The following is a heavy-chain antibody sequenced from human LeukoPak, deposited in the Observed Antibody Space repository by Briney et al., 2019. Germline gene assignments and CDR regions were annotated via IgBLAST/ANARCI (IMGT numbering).Heavy chain of an antibody. CDR1: GYTFTGYY. V-gene: IGHV1-2*02. CDR3: ARDGEWLVPMTYYYYYYMDV. J-gene: IGHJ6*03. Sequence: GASVKVSCKASGYTFTGYYIHWVRQAPGQGLEWMGWINPNSGGTNYAQKFQGRVTMSRDTSISTAYMELRRLRSDDTAVYYCARDGEWLVPMTYYYYYYMDVWGKGTTVTISS. D-gene: IGHD6-19*01. CDR2: INPNSGGT.